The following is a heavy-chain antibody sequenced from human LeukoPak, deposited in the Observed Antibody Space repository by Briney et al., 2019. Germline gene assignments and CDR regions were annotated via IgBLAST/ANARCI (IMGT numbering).Heavy chain of an antibody. Sequence: PGGSLRLSCAASGFTFSTYWMHWVRQAPGKGLVWVSRINGDGSSTSYADSVKSRFTISRDNAKNTLYLQMNSLRAEDTAVYYCARDGHGNWNDGGWFDPWGQGTLVTVSS. D-gene: IGHD1-1*01. CDR1: GFTFSTYW. V-gene: IGHV3-74*01. CDR2: INGDGSST. J-gene: IGHJ5*02. CDR3: ARDGHGNWNDGGWFDP.